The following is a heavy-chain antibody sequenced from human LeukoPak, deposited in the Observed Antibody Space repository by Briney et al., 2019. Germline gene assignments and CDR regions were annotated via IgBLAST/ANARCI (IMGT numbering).Heavy chain of an antibody. D-gene: IGHD3-10*01. CDR3: AREYYGSGSVVDY. CDR2: IYYSGST. Sequence: SETLSLTCAVYGGSFSGYYWSWIRQPPGKGLEWIGYIYYSGSTNYNPSLKSRVTISVDTSKNQFSLKLSSVTAADTAVYYCAREYYGSGSVVDYWGQGTLVTVSS. J-gene: IGHJ4*02. CDR1: GGSFSGYY. V-gene: IGHV4-59*01.